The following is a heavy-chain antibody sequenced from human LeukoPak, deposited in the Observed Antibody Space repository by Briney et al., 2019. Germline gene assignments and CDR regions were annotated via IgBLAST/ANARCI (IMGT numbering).Heavy chain of an antibody. D-gene: IGHD5-12*01. Sequence: GGSLRLSCTVSGFTVSSNSMSWVRQASGKGLEWVSFIYSDNTHYSDSVKGRFTISRDNSKNTLYLQMNSLRAEDTAVYYCARGRNYIVATIGAPHAFDIWGQGTMVTVSS. J-gene: IGHJ3*02. V-gene: IGHV3-53*01. CDR2: IYSDNT. CDR1: GFTVSSNS. CDR3: ARGRNYIVATIGAPHAFDI.